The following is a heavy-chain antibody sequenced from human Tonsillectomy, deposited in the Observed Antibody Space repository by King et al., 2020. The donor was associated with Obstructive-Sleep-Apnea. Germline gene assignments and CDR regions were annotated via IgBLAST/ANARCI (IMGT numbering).Heavy chain of an antibody. D-gene: IGHD3-3*01. CDR2: LISVGGGT. Sequence: DVQLVESGEALFSLGGPRGSSVQPPGFTSGATWCTWFGKAPGRGLLWFPRLISVGGGTGTAVSVKGRFTISRDNAKNTLYLQMNSLRAEDTAVYYCAAGDYDFVWSQRNWFDPWGQGTLVTVSS. J-gene: IGHJ5*02. V-gene: IGHV3-74*01. CDR3: AAGDYDFVWSQRNWFDP. CDR1: GFTSGAT.